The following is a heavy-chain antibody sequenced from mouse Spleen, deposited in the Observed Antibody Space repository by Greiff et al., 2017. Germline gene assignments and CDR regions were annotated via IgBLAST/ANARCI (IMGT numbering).Heavy chain of an antibody. Sequence: VQLVESGAELVRPGASVTLSCKASGYTFTDYEMHWVKQTPVHGLEWIGAIDPETGGTAYNQKFKGKAILTADKSSSTAYMELRSLTSEDSAVYYCTRGDGAMDYWGQGTSVTVSS. D-gene: IGHD2-3*01. V-gene: IGHV1-15*01. CDR2: IDPETGGT. CDR3: TRGDGAMDY. J-gene: IGHJ4*01. CDR1: GYTFTDYE.